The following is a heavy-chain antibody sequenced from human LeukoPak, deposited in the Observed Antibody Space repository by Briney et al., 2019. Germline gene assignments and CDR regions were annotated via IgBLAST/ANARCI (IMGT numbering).Heavy chain of an antibody. J-gene: IGHJ4*02. CDR1: GFTFSNSW. Sequence: GGSLRLSCAASGFTFSNSWMTWVREAPGKGLEWVANIKEDGSEKYYVDSVKGRFTISRDNAKNSLYLQMNSLRADDTAVYYCARMRYSDYWGQGTLVTVSS. V-gene: IGHV3-7*01. CDR3: ARMRYSDY. D-gene: IGHD1-1*01. CDR2: IKEDGSEK.